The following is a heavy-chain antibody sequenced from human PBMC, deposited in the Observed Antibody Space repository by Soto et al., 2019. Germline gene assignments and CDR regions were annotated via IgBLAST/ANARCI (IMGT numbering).Heavy chain of an antibody. D-gene: IGHD4-17*01. J-gene: IGHJ4*02. Sequence: SETLSLTCTVSDFSISSSYWSWIRQPPGKRLEWIGYVYYSGTTNYNPSLKSRVTISVDLSKNQFSLRLSSVTTADTALYYCARTTAVPNTLRSRYFFDYWGQGTLVTVSS. CDR1: DFSISSSY. V-gene: IGHV4-59*01. CDR3: ARTTAVPNTLRSRYFFDY. CDR2: VYYSGTT.